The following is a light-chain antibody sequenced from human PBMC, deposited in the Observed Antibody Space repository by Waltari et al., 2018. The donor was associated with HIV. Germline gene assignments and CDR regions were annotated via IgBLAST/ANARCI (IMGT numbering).Light chain of an antibody. Sequence: DIQMTQSPSSVSASVGDRVTITCRASQDISNWLTWYQQKPGKAPKLLIYTASNLQSGVPSRFSGSGFSTDFTLTISSLQPEDCAAYYCQQANNYPITLGQGTRLEIK. CDR1: QDISNW. CDR3: QQANNYPIT. J-gene: IGKJ5*01. CDR2: TAS. V-gene: IGKV1D-12*01.